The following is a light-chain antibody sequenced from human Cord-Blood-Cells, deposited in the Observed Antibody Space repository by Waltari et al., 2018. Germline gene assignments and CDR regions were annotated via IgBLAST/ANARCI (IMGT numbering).Light chain of an antibody. CDR2: GAS. Sequence: EIVLTKSPGTLSLSQGERATLSCRASQSVSSSYLAWYQQKPGQAPRLLIYGASSRATGIPDRFSGSGSGTDFTLTISRLEPEDFALYYCQQYGSSSISFGQGTRLEIK. CDR1: QSVSSSY. CDR3: QQYGSSSIS. J-gene: IGKJ5*01. V-gene: IGKV3-20*01.